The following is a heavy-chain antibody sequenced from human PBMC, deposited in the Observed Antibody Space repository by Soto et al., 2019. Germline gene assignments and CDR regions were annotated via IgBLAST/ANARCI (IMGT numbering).Heavy chain of an antibody. CDR1: GGSISSSSYY. V-gene: IGHV4-39*01. CDR2: IYYSGST. D-gene: IGHD3-3*01. CDR3: ARHAAVLRFLEWLPQLPGEVRR. J-gene: IGHJ4*02. Sequence: QLQLQESGPGLVKPSETLSLTCTVSGGSISSSSYYWGWIRQPPGKGLEWIGSIYYSGSTYYNPSLKSRAPISVDTSKNQFSLKLSSVTAADTAVYYCARHAAVLRFLEWLPQLPGEVRRWGQGTLVTVSS.